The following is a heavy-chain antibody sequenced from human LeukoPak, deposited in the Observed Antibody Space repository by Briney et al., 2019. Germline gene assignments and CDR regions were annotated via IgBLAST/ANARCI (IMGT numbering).Heavy chain of an antibody. CDR2: ISSSSSTI. D-gene: IGHD6-13*01. V-gene: IGHV3-48*01. J-gene: IGHJ4*02. CDR3: AKDISYLAAAGTLVDY. CDR1: GFTFSSYS. Sequence: GGSLRLSCAASGFTFSSYSMNWVRQAPGKGLEWVSYISSSSSTIYYADSVKGRFAISRDNAKNTLYLQMNSLRAEDTAVYYCAKDISYLAAAGTLVDYWGQGTLVTVSS.